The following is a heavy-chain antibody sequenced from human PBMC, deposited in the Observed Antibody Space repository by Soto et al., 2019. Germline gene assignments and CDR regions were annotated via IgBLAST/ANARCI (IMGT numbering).Heavy chain of an antibody. Sequence: ASVKVSCKASGYTFTSYAMHWVHKAPGQRLEWMGWINAGNGNTKYSQKFQGRVTITRDTSASTAYMELSSLRSEDTAVYYCARVGLRYFDWLPDDYWGQGTLVTVSS. CDR2: INAGNGNT. J-gene: IGHJ4*02. V-gene: IGHV1-3*01. D-gene: IGHD3-9*01. CDR1: GYTFTSYA. CDR3: ARVGLRYFDWLPDDY.